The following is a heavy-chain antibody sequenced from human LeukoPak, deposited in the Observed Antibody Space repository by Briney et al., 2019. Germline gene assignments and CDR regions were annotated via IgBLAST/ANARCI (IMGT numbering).Heavy chain of an antibody. V-gene: IGHV4-34*01. J-gene: IGHJ4*02. Sequence: PSETLSLTCTVSGGSINSYYWSWIRQPPGKGLEWIGEINHSGSTNYNPSLKSRVTISVDTSKNQFSLKLSSVTAADTAVYYCARGRTYYYVWGQGTLVTVSS. CDR3: ARGRTYYYV. CDR2: INHSGST. D-gene: IGHD3-10*02. CDR1: GGSINSYY.